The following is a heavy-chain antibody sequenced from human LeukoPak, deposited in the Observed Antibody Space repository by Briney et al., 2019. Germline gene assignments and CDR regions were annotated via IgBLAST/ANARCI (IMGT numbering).Heavy chain of an antibody. CDR3: AREPSIVGATTGYFDY. J-gene: IGHJ4*02. CDR2: ISSSGSTI. D-gene: IGHD1-26*01. V-gene: IGHV3-11*01. CDR1: GFTFSDYY. Sequence: GGSLRLSCAASGFTFSDYYMSWIRQAPGKGLEWVSYISSSGSTIHYADSVKGRFTISRDNAKNSLYLQMNSLRAEDTAVYYCAREPSIVGATTGYFDYWGQGTLVTVSS.